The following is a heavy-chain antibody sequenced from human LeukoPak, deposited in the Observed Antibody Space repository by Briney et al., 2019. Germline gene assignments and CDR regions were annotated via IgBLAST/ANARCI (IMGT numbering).Heavy chain of an antibody. V-gene: IGHV3-30*03. CDR2: ISYDGSNK. CDR1: GFTFSSYG. Sequence: GGSLRPSCAASGFTFSSYGMHWVRQAPGKGLEWVAVISYDGSNKYYADSVKGRFTISRDNANNSLYLQMNSLRAEDTALYYCARVMYHDSGSYYQYFHHWGQGTPVTVSS. D-gene: IGHD3-10*01. CDR3: ARVMYHDSGSYYQYFHH. J-gene: IGHJ4*02.